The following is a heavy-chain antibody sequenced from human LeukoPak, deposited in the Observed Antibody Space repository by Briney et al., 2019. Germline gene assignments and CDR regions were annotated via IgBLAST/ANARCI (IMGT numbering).Heavy chain of an antibody. V-gene: IGHV3-21*01. CDR3: ARDKDSSSWWPDGFDI. Sequence: GGSLRLSCAASGFTFSTYSMNWVRQAPGKGLEWVSSISISSTYIYYADSVKGRFTISRDNAKNSLYLQMNSLRAEDTAVYYCARDKDSSSWWPDGFDIWGQGTMVTVSS. D-gene: IGHD6-13*01. J-gene: IGHJ3*02. CDR1: GFTFSTYS. CDR2: ISISSTYI.